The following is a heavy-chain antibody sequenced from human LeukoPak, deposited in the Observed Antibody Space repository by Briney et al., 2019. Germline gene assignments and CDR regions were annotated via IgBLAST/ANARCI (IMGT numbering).Heavy chain of an antibody. J-gene: IGHJ3*02. D-gene: IGHD1-26*01. V-gene: IGHV3-7*04. CDR3: ARGSGSYYFDAFDI. Sequence: GGSLRLSCAASGFTFSSYWMSWVRQAPGKGLEWVANIKQDGSEKYYVDSVKGRFTISGDNAKNSLYLQMNSLRAEDTAVYYCARGSGSYYFDAFDIWGQGTMVTVSS. CDR2: IKQDGSEK. CDR1: GFTFSSYW.